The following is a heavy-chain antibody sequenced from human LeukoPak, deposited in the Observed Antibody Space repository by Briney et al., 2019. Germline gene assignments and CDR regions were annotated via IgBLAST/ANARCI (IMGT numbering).Heavy chain of an antibody. CDR1: GITFSSYG. D-gene: IGHD1-26*01. V-gene: IGHV3-21*01. J-gene: IGHJ4*02. CDR2: ISSSSSYI. Sequence: GSLRLSCAASGITFSSYGMSWVRQAPGKGLEWVSSISSSSSYIYYADSVKGRFTISRDNAKNSLYLQMNSLRAEDTAVYYCASGLVGLIDYWGQGTLVTVSS. CDR3: ASGLVGLIDY.